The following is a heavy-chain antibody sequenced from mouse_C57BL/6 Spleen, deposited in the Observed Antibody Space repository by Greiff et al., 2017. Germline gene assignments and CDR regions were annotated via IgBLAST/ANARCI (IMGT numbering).Heavy chain of an antibody. V-gene: IGHV1-64*01. CDR2: IHPNRGST. D-gene: IGHD1-1*01. CDR1: GYTFTSYW. J-gene: IGHJ2*01. CDR3: ARSLRGRYYFDY. Sequence: QVQLQQPGAELVKPGASVKLSCKASGYTFTSYWMHWVKQRPGQGLEWIGMIHPNRGSTNYNAKFKSKATLTVDKSSSTAYMQLSSLTSEDSAVYDCARSLRGRYYFDYWGQGTTLTVSS.